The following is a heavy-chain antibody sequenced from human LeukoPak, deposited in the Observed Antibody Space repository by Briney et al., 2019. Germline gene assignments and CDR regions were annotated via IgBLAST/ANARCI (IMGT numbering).Heavy chain of an antibody. CDR1: GFTFSRFA. CDR3: VRDYYDSSGYFYGSDAFNI. D-gene: IGHD3-22*01. Sequence: GGSLRLSCASSGFTFSRFALHWVRQAPGKGLEGVAVISHDGNNKYYPDSVKSRFTISRDNTKNTLYLQMNSLRPEDTAVYYCVRDYYDSSGYFYGSDAFNIWGQGTMVTVSS. V-gene: IGHV3-30-3*01. J-gene: IGHJ3*02. CDR2: ISHDGNNK.